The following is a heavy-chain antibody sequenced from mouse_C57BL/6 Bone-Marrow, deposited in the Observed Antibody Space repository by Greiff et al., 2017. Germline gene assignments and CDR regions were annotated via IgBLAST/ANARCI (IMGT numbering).Heavy chain of an antibody. Sequence: QVQLQQPGAELVMPGASVKLSCKASGYTFTSYWMHWVKQRPGQGLEWIGEIDPSDSDTNYNQKFKGKSTLTVDKSSSTAYMQLSSLTSEDSAVYYCARRGSSDAMDYWGQGTSVTVSS. D-gene: IGHD1-1*01. CDR3: ARRGSSDAMDY. V-gene: IGHV1-69*01. CDR1: GYTFTSYW. CDR2: IDPSDSDT. J-gene: IGHJ4*01.